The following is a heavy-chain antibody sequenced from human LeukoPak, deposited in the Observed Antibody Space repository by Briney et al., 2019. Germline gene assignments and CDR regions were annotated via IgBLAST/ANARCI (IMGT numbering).Heavy chain of an antibody. D-gene: IGHD3-9*01. CDR2: ISAYNGNT. CDR1: GYTFTSYG. V-gene: IGHV1-18*01. Sequence: GASVTVSCKASGYTFTSYGISWVRQAPGQGLEWMEWISAYNGNTNYAQKLQGRVTMTTDTSTSTAYMELRSLRSDDTAVYYCARGDSPVRYFDWPSDYWGQGTLVTVSS. CDR3: ARGDSPVRYFDWPSDY. J-gene: IGHJ4*02.